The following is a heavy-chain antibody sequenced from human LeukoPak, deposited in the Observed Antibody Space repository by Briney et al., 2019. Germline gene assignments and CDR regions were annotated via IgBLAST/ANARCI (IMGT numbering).Heavy chain of an antibody. CDR1: GGSFSGYY. J-gene: IGHJ6*03. CDR3: ARHGRRGYGYYGDYYYYMDV. Sequence: SETLSLTCAVYGGSFSGYYWSWIRQPPGKGLEWIGEINHSGSTNYNPSLKSRVTISVDTSRNQFSLKLSSVTAADTAVYYCARHGRRGYGYYGDYYYYMDVWGKGTTVTVSS. D-gene: IGHD5-18*01. CDR2: INHSGST. V-gene: IGHV4-34*01.